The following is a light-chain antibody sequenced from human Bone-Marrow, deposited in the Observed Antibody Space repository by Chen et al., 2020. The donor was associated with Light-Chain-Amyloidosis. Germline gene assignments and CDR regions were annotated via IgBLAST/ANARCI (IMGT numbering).Light chain of an antibody. Sequence: EIVLTQSPATLSLSPGERATLSCRASQSVSSYLAWYQQTPGQAPRLLIYDTSNRATGIPARFSGSGSGTDFTLTISSLEPEDFAIYYCQQRGDWPPTFGQGTRLDIK. J-gene: IGKJ5*01. V-gene: IGKV3-11*01. CDR2: DTS. CDR1: QSVSSY. CDR3: QQRGDWPPT.